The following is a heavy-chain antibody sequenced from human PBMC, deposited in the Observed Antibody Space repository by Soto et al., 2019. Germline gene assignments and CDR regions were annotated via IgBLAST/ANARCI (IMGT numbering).Heavy chain of an antibody. V-gene: IGHV3-74*01. CDR2: SNSDGRT. Sequence: GGSLRLSCSASGFTFSRYWMHWVRQAPGKGLEWVSRSNSDGRTSYADSVKGRFIISRDNAKSTLYLQLNGLRAEDTAIYYCARVSLEGSSSWFFDYWGQGTQVTVSS. CDR1: GFTFSRYW. J-gene: IGHJ4*02. D-gene: IGHD3-3*01. CDR3: ARVSLEGSSSWFFDY.